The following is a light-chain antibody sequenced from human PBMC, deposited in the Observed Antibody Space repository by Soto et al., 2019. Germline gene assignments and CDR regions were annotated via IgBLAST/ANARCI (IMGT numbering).Light chain of an antibody. J-gene: IGLJ1*01. CDR2: EVN. CDR1: RSDVGGYNY. CDR3: SSYAGSSNV. Sequence: QSALTQPPSASGSPGQSVAISCTGTRSDVGGYNYVSWYQQHPGKAPKLMIYEVNKRPSGVPDRFSGSKSGNTASLTVSGRQAEDEADYYCSSYAGSSNVFGTGTKLTVL. V-gene: IGLV2-8*01.